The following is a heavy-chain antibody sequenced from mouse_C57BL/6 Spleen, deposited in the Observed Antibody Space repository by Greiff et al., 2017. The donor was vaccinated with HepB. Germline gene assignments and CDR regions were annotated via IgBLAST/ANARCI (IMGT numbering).Heavy chain of an antibody. J-gene: IGHJ4*01. CDR1: GYSFTGYY. Sequence: VQLQQSGPELVKPGASVKISCKASGYSFTGYYMNWVKQSPEKSLEWIGEINPSTGGTTYNQKFKAKATLTVDKSSSTAYMQLKSLTSEDSAVYYCARPYGNYDYYAMDYWGQGTSVTVSS. CDR3: ARPYGNYDYYAMDY. D-gene: IGHD2-10*02. V-gene: IGHV1-42*01. CDR2: INPSTGGT.